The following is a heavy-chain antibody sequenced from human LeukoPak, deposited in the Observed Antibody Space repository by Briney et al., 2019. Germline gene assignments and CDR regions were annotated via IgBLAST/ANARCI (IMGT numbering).Heavy chain of an antibody. J-gene: IGHJ4*02. D-gene: IGHD5-18*01. CDR1: GFTFSSYS. Sequence: KPGGSLRLSCAASGFTFSSYSMNWVRQAPGKGLEWVSSISSSSSYIYCADSVKGRFTISRDNAKNSLYLQMNSLRAEDTAVYYCARDSPGYGPGWGQGTLVTVSS. V-gene: IGHV3-21*01. CDR2: ISSSSSYI. CDR3: ARDSPGYGPG.